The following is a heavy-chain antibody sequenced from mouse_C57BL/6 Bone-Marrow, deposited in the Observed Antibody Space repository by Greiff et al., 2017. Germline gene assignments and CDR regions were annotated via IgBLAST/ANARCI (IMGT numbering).Heavy chain of an antibody. CDR2: IRSGSSTI. CDR3: ARDSNYVVWYFDV. D-gene: IGHD2-5*01. J-gene: IGHJ1*03. Sequence: EVQRVESGGGLVKPGGSLKLSCAASGFTFSDYGMHWVRQAPEKGLEWVAYIRSGSSTIYYAYTVKGRFTISRDHAKNTLFLHMTSLKSEDTAMYYCARDSNYVVWYFDVWGTGTTVTVSS. V-gene: IGHV5-17*01. CDR1: GFTFSDYG.